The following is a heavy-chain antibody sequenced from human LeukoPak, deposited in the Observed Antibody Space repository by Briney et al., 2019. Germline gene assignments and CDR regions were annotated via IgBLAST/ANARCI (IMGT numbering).Heavy chain of an antibody. CDR1: GGSISSGGYS. Sequence: SQTLSLTCAVSGGSISSGGYSWSWIRQPPGKGLEWIGYIYHSGSTYYNPSLKSRVTISVDRSKNQFSLKLSSVTAADTAVYYCARGDGYNVPFDYWGQGTLVTVSS. CDR2: IYHSGST. CDR3: ARGDGYNVPFDY. V-gene: IGHV4-30-2*01. J-gene: IGHJ4*02. D-gene: IGHD5-24*01.